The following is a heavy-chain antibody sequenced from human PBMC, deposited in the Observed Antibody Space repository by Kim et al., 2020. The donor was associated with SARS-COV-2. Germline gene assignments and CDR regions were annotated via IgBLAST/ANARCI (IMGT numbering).Heavy chain of an antibody. CDR1: GGSFSGYY. V-gene: IGHV4-34*01. D-gene: IGHD5-18*01. Sequence: SETLSLTCAVYGGSFSGYYWSWIRQPPGKGLEWIGEINHSGSTNYNPSLKSRVTITVDTSKNQFSLKLSSVTPADTAVYYCAISYSYGYYCGQGLLVTVS. CDR2: INHSGST. J-gene: IGHJ4*02. CDR3: AISYSYGYY.